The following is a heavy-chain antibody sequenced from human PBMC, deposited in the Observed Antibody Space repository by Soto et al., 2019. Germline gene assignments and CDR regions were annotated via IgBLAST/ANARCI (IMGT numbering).Heavy chain of an antibody. Sequence: GASVKVCCKASGYTFNSYDMNWVRQATGQGLEWMGWMNPNSGNTGYAQKFQGRVTMTRNTSINTAYMELSSLRSEDTAVYYCAREHSSSWRFDYWGQGTLVTVSS. D-gene: IGHD6-13*01. CDR2: MNPNSGNT. CDR1: GYTFNSYD. J-gene: IGHJ4*02. V-gene: IGHV1-8*01. CDR3: AREHSSSWRFDY.